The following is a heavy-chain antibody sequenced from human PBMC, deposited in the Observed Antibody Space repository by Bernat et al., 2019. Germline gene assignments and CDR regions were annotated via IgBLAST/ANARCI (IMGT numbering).Heavy chain of an antibody. V-gene: IGHV3-33*08. CDR2: IWYDGSNK. Sequence: VQLLESGGGLVQPGGSLRLSCAASGFTFRFSTYVLNWVRQAPGKGLELVAVIWYDGSNKYYADSVKGRFTISRDNSKNTLYLQMNSLRAEDTALYYCARDKDTTMVTQGYFDYWGQGTLVTVSS. D-gene: IGHD5-18*01. J-gene: IGHJ4*02. CDR1: GFTFRFSTYV. CDR3: ARDKDTTMVTQGYFDY.